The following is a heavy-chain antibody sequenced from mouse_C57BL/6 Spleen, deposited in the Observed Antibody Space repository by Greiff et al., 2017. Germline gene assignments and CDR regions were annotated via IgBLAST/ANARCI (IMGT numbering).Heavy chain of an antibody. V-gene: IGHV1-15*01. CDR3: TRNELGRGTYYYAMDY. Sequence: QVQLQQSGAELVRPGASVTLSCKASGYTFTDYEMHWVKQTPVHGLEWIGAIDPETGGTAYNQKFKGKAILTADKSSSTAYMELRSLTSEDSAVYYCTRNELGRGTYYYAMDYWGQGTSVTVSS. J-gene: IGHJ4*01. CDR1: GYTFTDYE. CDR2: IDPETGGT. D-gene: IGHD4-1*01.